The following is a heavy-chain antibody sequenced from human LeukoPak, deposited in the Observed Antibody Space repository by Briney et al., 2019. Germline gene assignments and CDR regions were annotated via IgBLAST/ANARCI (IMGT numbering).Heavy chain of an antibody. CDR2: ISWNGGTI. V-gene: IGHV3-9*03. D-gene: IGHD6-6*01. CDR3: AKGPTYSSSSLFDY. Sequence: GGSLRLSCAASGFTFRDYAMHWVRQAPGKGLEWVSGISWNGGTIDYADSVKGRFTISRDNAKNSLYLQMNSLRPEDMALYYCAKGPTYSSSSLFDYWGQGILVAASS. CDR1: GFTFRDYA. J-gene: IGHJ4*02.